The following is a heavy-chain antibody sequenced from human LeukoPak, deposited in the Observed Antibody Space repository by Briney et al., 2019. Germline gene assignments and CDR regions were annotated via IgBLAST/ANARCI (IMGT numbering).Heavy chain of an antibody. D-gene: IGHD1-7*01. CDR1: GDSISSYY. CDR2: IYYSGST. J-gene: IGHJ4*02. V-gene: IGHV4-59*01. Sequence: PSETLSLTCTVSGDSISSYYWSWIRQPPGKGLEWIGYIYYSGSTNYNPSLKSRVTISVDTSKNQFSLKLSSVTAADTAVYYCARGGNWNYGFNYWGQGTLVTVSS. CDR3: ARGGNWNYGFNY.